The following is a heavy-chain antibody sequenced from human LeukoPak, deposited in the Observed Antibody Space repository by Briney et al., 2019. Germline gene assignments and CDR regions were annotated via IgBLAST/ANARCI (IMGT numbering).Heavy chain of an antibody. V-gene: IGHV1-2*02. D-gene: IGHD3-9*01. Sequence: ASVKVSCKASGYTFTGYYMHWVRQAPGQGLEWMGWINPNSGGTNYAQKFQGRVTMTRDTSISTAYMELSRLRSDDTAVYYCARVRNYDILTGQFDYWGQGTLVTVSS. CDR1: GYTFTGYY. CDR3: ARVRNYDILTGQFDY. CDR2: INPNSGGT. J-gene: IGHJ4*02.